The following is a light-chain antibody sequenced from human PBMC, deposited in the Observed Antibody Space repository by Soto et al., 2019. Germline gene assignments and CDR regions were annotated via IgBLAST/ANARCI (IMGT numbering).Light chain of an antibody. CDR1: NSDVGAYDY. CDR2: EVS. J-gene: IGLJ3*02. Sequence: QAVVTQPASVSGSPGQSITISCTGTNSDVGAYDYVSWYQQHPGKAPKLMIYEVSNRPSGVSNRFSGSKSGNTASLTISGLQAEDEAAYYCSSYTTSSTGVFGGGTKLTVL. V-gene: IGLV2-14*01. CDR3: SSYTTSSTGV.